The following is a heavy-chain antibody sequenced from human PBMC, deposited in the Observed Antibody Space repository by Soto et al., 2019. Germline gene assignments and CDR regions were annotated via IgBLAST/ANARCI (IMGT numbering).Heavy chain of an antibody. J-gene: IGHJ4*02. D-gene: IGHD3-22*01. Sequence: GGSLRLSCAASGFTFSSYGMHWVRQAPGKGLEWVAVIWYDGSNKYYADSVKGRFTISRDNSKNTLYLQMNSLRAEDTAVYYCAREIYDSSGYYYPASYFDYWGQGTLVTV. CDR2: IWYDGSNK. CDR1: GFTFSSYG. V-gene: IGHV3-33*01. CDR3: AREIYDSSGYYYPASYFDY.